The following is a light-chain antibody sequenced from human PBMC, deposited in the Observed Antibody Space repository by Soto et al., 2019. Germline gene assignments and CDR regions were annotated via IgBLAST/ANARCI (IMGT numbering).Light chain of an antibody. Sequence: IQITQSPSSLAASVGDIVTITCQASQDIRKYLNWYQLKPGKATKLLIYDASNLETGVPSTFSGSGSGTNFTFTISSLQPEDIPTYYCLSYDHGFTFSEVTRL. CDR3: LSYDHGFT. CDR2: DAS. J-gene: IGKJ5*01. CDR1: QDIRKY. V-gene: IGKV1-33*01.